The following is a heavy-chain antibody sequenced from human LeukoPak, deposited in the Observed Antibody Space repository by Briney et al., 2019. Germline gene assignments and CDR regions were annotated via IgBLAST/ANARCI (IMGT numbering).Heavy chain of an antibody. J-gene: IGHJ4*02. CDR1: GFTFSSPY. CDR2: ISKDGCQK. V-gene: IGHV3-30-3*01. D-gene: IGHD6-19*01. Sequence: GGSLRLSCAASGFTFSSPYMHWVRQAPGKGLEGVTVISKDGCQKYFTDSVKGRFTISRDNSNHSLYLQMNSLRAEDTAVYYCATIYSSGWSLPFDYWGQGTLVTVSS. CDR3: ATIYSSGWSLPFDY.